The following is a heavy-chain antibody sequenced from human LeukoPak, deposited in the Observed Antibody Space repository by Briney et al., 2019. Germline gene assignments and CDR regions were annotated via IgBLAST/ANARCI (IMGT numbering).Heavy chain of an antibody. CDR1: GGTFSSYA. V-gene: IGHV1-69*13. J-gene: IGHJ5*02. CDR3: ARAAHYDILTGNTRWFDP. Sequence: SVKVSCKASGGTFSSYAISWVRQAPGQGLEWMGGIIPIFGTANYAQKFQGRVTITADESTSTAYMVLSSLRSEDTAVYYCARAAHYDILTGNTRWFDPWGQGTLVTVSS. CDR2: IIPIFGTA. D-gene: IGHD3-9*01.